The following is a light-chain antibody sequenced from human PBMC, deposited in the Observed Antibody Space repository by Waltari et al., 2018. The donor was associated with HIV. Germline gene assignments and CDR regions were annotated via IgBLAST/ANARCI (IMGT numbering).Light chain of an antibody. CDR2: LNSDGSD. J-gene: IGLJ2*01. CDR3: QTGGTGIVV. CDR1: SGHSNYV. V-gene: IGLV4-69*01. Sequence: LVLTQSPSASASLGASVRLTCTLSSGHSNYVIAWHQQRPEKGPRFLMRLNSDGSDTRGDGIPDRFSGSGSGAERYVTISRLQSDDEADYYCQTGGTGIVVFGGGTKLAVL.